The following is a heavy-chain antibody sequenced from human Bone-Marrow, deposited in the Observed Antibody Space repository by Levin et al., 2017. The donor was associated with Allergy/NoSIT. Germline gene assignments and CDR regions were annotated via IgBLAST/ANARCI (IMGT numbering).Heavy chain of an antibody. Sequence: LSLTCAASGLSFSNYDMNWVRQAPGKGLEWVSSISGGSSRIYYADSVKGRFTISRDNAKNSMYLQMNSLRVEDTAGYYCASWAMFYYDGSDFDYFYYGMDVWGQGTTVTVSS. CDR1: GLSFSNYD. CDR2: ISGGSSRI. D-gene: IGHD3-16*01. CDR3: ASWAMFYYDGSDFDYFYYGMDV. J-gene: IGHJ6*02. V-gene: IGHV3-21*06.